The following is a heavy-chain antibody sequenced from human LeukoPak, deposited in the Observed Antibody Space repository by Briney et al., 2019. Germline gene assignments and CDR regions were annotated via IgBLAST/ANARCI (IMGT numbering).Heavy chain of an antibody. CDR1: GFTFSDFA. CDR2: VSYDGINK. J-gene: IGHJ4*02. V-gene: IGHV3-30*04. Sequence: GRSLRLSCAASGFTFSDFAMHRVRQAPGTGLEWVAVVSYDGINKYYADSVRGRVSISRDNSKNTLYLQMNSLRPEDTAVYFCRGTYYDSSAFFDLWGRGTLVTVSS. D-gene: IGHD3-22*01. CDR3: RGTYYDSSAFFDL.